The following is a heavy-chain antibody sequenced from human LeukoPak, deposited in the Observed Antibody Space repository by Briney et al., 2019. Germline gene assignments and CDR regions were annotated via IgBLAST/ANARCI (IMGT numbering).Heavy chain of an antibody. CDR2: IYYSGST. CDR3: AREDPRTKVPEGMDV. Sequence: SETLSLTCTVSGGSISSGGYYWDWIRQPPGKGLEWIGSIYYSGSTYYNPSLKSRVTISVDTSKNQFSLKLNSVTAADTAVYYCAREDPRTKVPEGMDVWGQGTTVTVSS. V-gene: IGHV4-39*07. J-gene: IGHJ6*02. CDR1: GGSISSGGYY. D-gene: IGHD4/OR15-4a*01.